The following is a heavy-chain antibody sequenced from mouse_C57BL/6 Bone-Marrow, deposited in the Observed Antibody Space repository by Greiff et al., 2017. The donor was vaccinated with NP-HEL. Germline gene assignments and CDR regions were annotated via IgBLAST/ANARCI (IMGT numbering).Heavy chain of an antibody. D-gene: IGHD2-1*01. V-gene: IGHV5-4*01. Sequence: EVKVVESGGGLVKPGGSLKLSCAASGFTFSSYAMSWVRQTPEKRLEWVATISDGGSYTYYPDNVKGRFTISRDNAKNNLYLQMSHLKSEDTAMYYCARDPSYGNYRGYFDVWRTGTTVTVSS. CDR3: ARDPSYGNYRGYFDV. CDR2: ISDGGSYT. J-gene: IGHJ1*03. CDR1: GFTFSSYA.